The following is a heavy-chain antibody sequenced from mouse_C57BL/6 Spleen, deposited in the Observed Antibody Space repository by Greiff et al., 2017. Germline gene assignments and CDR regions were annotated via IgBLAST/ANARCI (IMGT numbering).Heavy chain of an antibody. CDR3: ARGGDEDYFDY. Sequence: QVHVKQSGAELARPGASVKMSCKASGYTFTSYTMHWVKQRPGQGLEWIGYINPSSGYTKYNQKFKDKATLTADKSSSTAYMQLSSLTSEDSAVYYCARGGDEDYFDYWGQGTTLTVSS. CDR2: INPSSGYT. J-gene: IGHJ2*01. V-gene: IGHV1-4*01. D-gene: IGHD3-3*01. CDR1: GYTFTSYT.